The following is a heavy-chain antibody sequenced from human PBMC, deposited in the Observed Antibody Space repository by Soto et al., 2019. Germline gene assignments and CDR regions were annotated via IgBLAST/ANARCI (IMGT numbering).Heavy chain of an antibody. CDR2: IYYSGST. V-gene: IGHV4-39*01. CDR3: ARRRSITRGLVVRFYYYYMDI. Sequence: SETLSLTCTVSGGSISSSSYYWGWIRQPPGKGLEWIGSIYYSGSTYYNPSLKSRVTISVDTSKNQFSLKLSSVTAADTTVYYCARRRSITRGLVVRFYYYYMDIWCTGITVTVAS. D-gene: IGHD3-10*01. CDR1: GGSISSSSYY. J-gene: IGHJ6*03.